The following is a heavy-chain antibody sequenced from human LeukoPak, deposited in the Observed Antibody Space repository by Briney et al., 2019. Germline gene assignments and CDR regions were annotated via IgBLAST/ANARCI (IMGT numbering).Heavy chain of an antibody. D-gene: IGHD6-19*01. V-gene: IGHV3-30-3*01. Sequence: GGSLRLSCAASGFTFSSYAMHWVRQAPGKGLEWVAVISYDGSNKYYADSVKGRLTISRDNSKNTLYLQMNSLRAEDTAVYYCARRAPSSSGWLYYGMDVWGQGTTVTVSS. CDR3: ARRAPSSSGWLYYGMDV. J-gene: IGHJ6*02. CDR1: GFTFSSYA. CDR2: ISYDGSNK.